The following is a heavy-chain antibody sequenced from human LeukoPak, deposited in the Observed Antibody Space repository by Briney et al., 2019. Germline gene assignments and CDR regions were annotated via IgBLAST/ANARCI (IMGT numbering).Heavy chain of an antibody. Sequence: ASVKVSCKASGYTFTSYGISWVRQAPGQGLEWMGWISAYNGNTNYAQKLQGRVTMTTDTATSTAYMELRSLRSDDTAVYYCVRGRYCSGGSCYSSWFDPWGQGTLVTVSS. V-gene: IGHV1-18*01. CDR2: ISAYNGNT. D-gene: IGHD2-15*01. CDR3: VRGRYCSGGSCYSSWFDP. CDR1: GYTFTSYG. J-gene: IGHJ5*02.